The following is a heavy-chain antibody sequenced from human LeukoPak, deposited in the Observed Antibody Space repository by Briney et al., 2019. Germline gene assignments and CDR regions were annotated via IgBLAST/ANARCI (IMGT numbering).Heavy chain of an antibody. CDR2: MNPNSGNT. CDR1: GYTFTSYD. D-gene: IGHD5-12*01. V-gene: IGHV1-8*03. J-gene: IGHJ6*03. Sequence: ASVKVSCKASGYTFTSYDINWVRQATGQGLEWMGWMNPNSGNTGYAQKFQGRVTITRNTSISTAYMGLSSLRSEDTAVYYCARQEFKRAATSGDYYYYMDVWGKGTTVTVSS. CDR3: ARQEFKRAATSGDYYYYMDV.